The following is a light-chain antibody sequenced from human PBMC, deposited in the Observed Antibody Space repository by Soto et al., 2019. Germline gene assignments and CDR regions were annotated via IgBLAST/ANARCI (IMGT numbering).Light chain of an antibody. CDR2: SAS. Sequence: DIQMTQSPSSLSASVGDRVTITCRASQSISSYLNWYQQKPGKAHKVLIYSASSLQSGVPSRFSGRGSGTDFTLTISSLQPEDFATYYCQQSYSTLWTFGQGTKV. CDR3: QQSYSTLWT. V-gene: IGKV1-39*01. J-gene: IGKJ1*01. CDR1: QSISSY.